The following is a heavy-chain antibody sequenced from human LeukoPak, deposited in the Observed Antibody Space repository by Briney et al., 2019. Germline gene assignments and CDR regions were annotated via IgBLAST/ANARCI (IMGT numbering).Heavy chain of an antibody. J-gene: IGHJ4*02. V-gene: IGHV3-48*03. CDR3: ARSPFRPCCLDY. CDR1: GFTFSSYE. D-gene: IGHD2-15*01. CDR2: ISMSGTTT. Sequence: GGSLRLSCAASGFTFSSYEMNWVRQAPGKGLEWISYISMSGTTTYYADSVKGRFTISRDNTKNSLYLQMNSLRAEDTAVYYCARSPFRPCCLDYWGQGTLVTVSS.